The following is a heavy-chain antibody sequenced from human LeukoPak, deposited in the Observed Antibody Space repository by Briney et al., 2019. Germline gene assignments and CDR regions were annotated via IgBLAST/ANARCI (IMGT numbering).Heavy chain of an antibody. J-gene: IGHJ5*02. CDR1: GFTFSSYA. CDR2: ISGRDGST. Sequence: GGSLRLSCAASGFTFSSYAMTWVRQAPGKGLEWVSGISGRDGSTYYADSVKGRFTISRDNSKNTLYLQMNSLRAEDTAVYYCAKDKWGSDGWFDPWGQGTLVTVSS. D-gene: IGHD7-27*01. CDR3: AKDKWGSDGWFDP. V-gene: IGHV3-23*01.